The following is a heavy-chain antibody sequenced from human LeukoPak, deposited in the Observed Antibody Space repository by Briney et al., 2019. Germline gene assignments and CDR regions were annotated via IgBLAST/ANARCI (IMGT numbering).Heavy chain of an antibody. D-gene: IGHD2-15*01. CDR2: IYWDDDK. V-gene: IGHV2-5*02. Sequence: SGPTPVNPTQTLTLTCTFSGFSLSTSGVGVGWIRQPPGKALEWLALIYWDDDKRYSPSLKSRLTITKDTSKNQEVLTMTNMDPVDTATYYCAHGVVVAATTPIITWFDPWGQGTLVTVSS. CDR3: AHGVVVAATTPIITWFDP. CDR1: GFSLSTSGVG. J-gene: IGHJ5*02.